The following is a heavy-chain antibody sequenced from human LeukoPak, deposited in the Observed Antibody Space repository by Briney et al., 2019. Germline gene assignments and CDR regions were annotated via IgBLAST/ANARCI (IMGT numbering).Heavy chain of an antibody. CDR3: ATFGSGSRRTNSFDY. V-gene: IGHV3-23*01. D-gene: IGHD3-10*01. CDR1: GFTFSGYA. J-gene: IGHJ4*02. Sequence: GGSLRLSCAASGFTFSGYAMSWVRQAPGKGLEWVSAINTGGDGTFYADSVKGQFTISRDNSMNTQYLQMNSLRAEDTAVFYCATFGSGSRRTNSFDYWGQGTLVIVSS. CDR2: INTGGDGT.